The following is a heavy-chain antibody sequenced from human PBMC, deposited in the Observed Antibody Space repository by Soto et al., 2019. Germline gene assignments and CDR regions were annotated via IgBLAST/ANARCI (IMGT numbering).Heavy chain of an antibody. Sequence: PVGSLRLSCAASGFTFSSYWMHWVRQAPGKGLVWVSRINSDGSSTSYADSVKGRFTISRDNAKNTLYLQMNSLRAEDTAVYYCARVVISTSCYTCYYYGMDVWGQGTTVTVSS. V-gene: IGHV3-74*01. D-gene: IGHD2-2*02. J-gene: IGHJ6*02. CDR3: ARVVISTSCYTCYYYGMDV. CDR2: INSDGSST. CDR1: GFTFSSYW.